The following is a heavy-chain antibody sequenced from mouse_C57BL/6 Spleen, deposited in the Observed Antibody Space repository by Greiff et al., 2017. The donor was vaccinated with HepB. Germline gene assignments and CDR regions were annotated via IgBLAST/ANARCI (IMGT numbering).Heavy chain of an antibody. CDR1: GYTFTSYT. CDR3: ASDYGSISGYFDV. V-gene: IGHV1-4*01. D-gene: IGHD1-1*01. CDR2: INPSSGYT. Sequence: VQLQQSGAELARPGASVKMSCKASGYTFTSYTMHWVKQRPGQGLEWIGYINPSSGYTKYNQKFKDKATLTADKSSITAYMQLSNLTSEDSAVYYCASDYGSISGYFDVWGTGTTVTVSS. J-gene: IGHJ1*03.